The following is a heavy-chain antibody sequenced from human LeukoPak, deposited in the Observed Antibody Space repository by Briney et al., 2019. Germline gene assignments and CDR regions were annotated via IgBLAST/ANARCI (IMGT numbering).Heavy chain of an antibody. J-gene: IGHJ4*02. V-gene: IGHV5-51*01. CDR2: IYPGDSDT. Sequence: GESLKISCKGSGFTFTNYWIAWVRQMPGKGLEWMGIIYPGDSDTRYSPSFQGQVTISADKSINTAYLQWSSLKASDTGMYYCARRAVAFDYWGQGTLVTVSS. CDR3: ARRAVAFDY. CDR1: GFTFTNYW.